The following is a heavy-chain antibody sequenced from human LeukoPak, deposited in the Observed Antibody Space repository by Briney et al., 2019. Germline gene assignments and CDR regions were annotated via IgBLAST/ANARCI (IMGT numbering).Heavy chain of an antibody. V-gene: IGHV5-51*01. J-gene: IGHJ6*03. CDR1: GYSFTSYW. Sequence: GESLKISCKGSGYSFTSYWIGWVRQMPGKGLEWMGMIYPGDSDTRYSPSFQGQGTISADKSISTAYLQWSSLKASDTAMYYCARLWAHCSSTSCYTSYYYYYYMDVWGKGTTVTVSS. CDR3: ARLWAHCSSTSCYTSYYYYYYMDV. CDR2: IYPGDSDT. D-gene: IGHD2-2*02.